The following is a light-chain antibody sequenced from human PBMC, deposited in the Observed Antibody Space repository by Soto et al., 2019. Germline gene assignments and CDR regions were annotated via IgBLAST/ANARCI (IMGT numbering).Light chain of an antibody. CDR1: DSNIGSTA. J-gene: IGLJ3*02. CDR2: SSN. CDR3: AAWDDDLHVWL. Sequence: QSVLTKPPSVSATPGQGVTLSCSGGDSNIGSTAVNWYQQLPGTAPKLLIYSSNQRPSGVPDRISGSKSGTSASLAISGLQSEDEADYYCAAWDDDLHVWLFGGGTKLTVL. V-gene: IGLV1-44*01.